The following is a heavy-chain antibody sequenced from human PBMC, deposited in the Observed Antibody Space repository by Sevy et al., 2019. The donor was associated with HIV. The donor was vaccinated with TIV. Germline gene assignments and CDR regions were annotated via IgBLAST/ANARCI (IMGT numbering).Heavy chain of an antibody. Sequence: SETLSLTCTVSGGSVSSSSYYWGWIRQTPGKGLDWIGSIYYSGSTYYNPSLKSRVTISVDTSKNQFSLKVRSVTAADTAVYYCAREGPRIAQFDYWGQGALVTVSS. CDR1: GGSVSSSSYY. D-gene: IGHD6-13*01. CDR2: IYYSGST. J-gene: IGHJ4*02. CDR3: AREGPRIAQFDY. V-gene: IGHV4-39*02.